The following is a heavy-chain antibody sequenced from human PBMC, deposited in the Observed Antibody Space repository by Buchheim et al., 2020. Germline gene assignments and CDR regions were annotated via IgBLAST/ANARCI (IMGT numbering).Heavy chain of an antibody. CDR2: LSSDGSNT. J-gene: IGHJ6*02. CDR1: GFPFWAYG. Sequence: QEQLVESGGGVVQPGTSLRLACAASGFPFWAYGMHWVRQAPGKGLEWVAGLSSDGSNTYHADSVKGRFTIPSDNPKNTLFLQMNSLRAEDTAVYYCAKDKPGGWFTMDVWGQGTT. V-gene: IGHV3-30*18. D-gene: IGHD6-19*01. CDR3: AKDKPGGWFTMDV.